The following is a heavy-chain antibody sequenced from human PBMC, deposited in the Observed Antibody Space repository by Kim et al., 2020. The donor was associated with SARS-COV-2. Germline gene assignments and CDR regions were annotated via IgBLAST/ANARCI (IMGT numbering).Heavy chain of an antibody. J-gene: IGHJ4*02. Sequence: DSLKGRFTVSRDNSKNSLYLQMNRLRAEDTAVYYCAREGVYGVSAYYFDYWGQGTLVTVSS. V-gene: IGHV3-21*01. D-gene: IGHD2-8*01. CDR3: AREGVYGVSAYYFDY.